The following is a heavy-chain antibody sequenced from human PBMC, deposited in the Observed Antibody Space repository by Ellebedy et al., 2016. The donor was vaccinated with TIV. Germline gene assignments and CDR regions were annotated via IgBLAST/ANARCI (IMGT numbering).Heavy chain of an antibody. CDR2: IYSCNFYT. D-gene: IGHD3-10*01. J-gene: IGHJ5*02. Sequence: GESLKISCKASGYSFRNFWIGWVRQMPGKGLEWLGIIYSCNFYTRYSPSFQGQVTLSADKSISTSYLSWSSRKASDTAMYYCAGHMNYSGSGIQISGFDPWGQGTLVTVSS. CDR1: GYSFRNFW. V-gene: IGHV5-51*01. CDR3: AGHMNYSGSGIQISGFDP.